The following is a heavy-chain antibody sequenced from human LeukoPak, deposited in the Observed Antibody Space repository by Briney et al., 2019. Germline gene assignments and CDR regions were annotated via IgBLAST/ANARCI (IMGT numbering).Heavy chain of an antibody. CDR2: ISGRTTT. CDR1: RFTFSNYA. J-gene: IGHJ4*02. Sequence: GGSLRLSCAASRFTFSNYAMTWVRQAPGKGLEWVAAISGRTTTYSADFAEGRFTISRDNSKNTVYLQMNSLRAEDTAVYYCANEIRPNDYWGQGTLVTVSS. D-gene: IGHD4-17*01. CDR3: ANEIRPNDY. V-gene: IGHV3-23*01.